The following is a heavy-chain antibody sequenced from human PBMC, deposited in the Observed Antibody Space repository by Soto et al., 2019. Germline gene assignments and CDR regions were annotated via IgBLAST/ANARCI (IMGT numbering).Heavy chain of an antibody. CDR1: GGSISSYY. J-gene: IGHJ4*02. CDR2: IYYSGST. D-gene: IGHD6-19*01. Sequence: SATQSLTCTVSGGSISSYYWSWIRHPPGKGLEWIGYIYYSGSTNYNPSLKSRVTISVDTSKNQFSLKLSSVTAADTAVYYCARGRPNSSGWYATYYFDYWGQGTLVTVSS. V-gene: IGHV4-59*01. CDR3: ARGRPNSSGWYATYYFDY.